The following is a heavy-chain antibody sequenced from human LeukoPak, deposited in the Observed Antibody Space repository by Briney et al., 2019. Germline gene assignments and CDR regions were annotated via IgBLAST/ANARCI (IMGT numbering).Heavy chain of an antibody. D-gene: IGHD2-2*01. CDR1: GFTFSNAW. CDR2: IKSKTEGGTT. J-gene: IGHJ5*02. V-gene: IGHV3-15*01. Sequence: GGSLRLSCAASGFTFSNAWMSWVRQAPGKGLEWVGRIKSKTEGGTTDYAAPVKGRFTISRDDSKTTLYLQMNSLKTEDTAVYYCTTVYCSSTSCSSPWGQGTLVTVSS. CDR3: TTVYCSSTSCSSP.